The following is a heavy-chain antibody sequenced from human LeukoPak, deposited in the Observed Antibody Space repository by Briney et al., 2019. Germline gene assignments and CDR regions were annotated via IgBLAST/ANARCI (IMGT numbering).Heavy chain of an antibody. CDR3: ARGGPDAFDI. CDR1: GDSVSTNSAA. Sequence: SQTLSLTCAISGDSVSTNSAAWNWVRQSPSRGLEWLGRTYYRSKWYNDYAVSVKSRITINPDTPKNQLSLQLNSVTPEDTAVYYCARGGPDAFDIWGQGTMVTVSS. J-gene: IGHJ3*02. CDR2: TYYRSKWYN. V-gene: IGHV6-1*01.